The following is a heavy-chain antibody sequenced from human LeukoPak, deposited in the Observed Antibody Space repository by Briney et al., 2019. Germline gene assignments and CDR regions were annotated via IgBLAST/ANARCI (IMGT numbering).Heavy chain of an antibody. D-gene: IGHD3-22*01. CDR3: ARGEYYDSSGYCGY. V-gene: IGHV3-33*08. J-gene: IGHJ4*02. CDR2: IWYDGSNK. Sequence: GGSLRLSCAASGFTFSSYAMHWVRQAPGKGLEWVAVIWYDGSNKYHADSVKGRFTISRDNSKTTLYLQMNSLSAEDTAVYYCARGEYYDSSGYCGYWGQGTLVTVSS. CDR1: GFTFSSYA.